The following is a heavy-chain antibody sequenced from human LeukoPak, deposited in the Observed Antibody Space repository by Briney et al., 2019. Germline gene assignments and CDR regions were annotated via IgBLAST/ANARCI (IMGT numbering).Heavy chain of an antibody. D-gene: IGHD3-3*01. Sequence: SETLSLTCTVSGGSISSYYWSWIRQPPGKGLEWIGYIYYSGSTNYNPSLKSRVTISIDTSKNQFSLKLSSVTAADTAVYYCARDHDRAFDIWGQGTLVTVSS. CDR2: IYYSGST. CDR3: ARDHDRAFDI. V-gene: IGHV4-59*01. J-gene: IGHJ3*02. CDR1: GGSISSYY.